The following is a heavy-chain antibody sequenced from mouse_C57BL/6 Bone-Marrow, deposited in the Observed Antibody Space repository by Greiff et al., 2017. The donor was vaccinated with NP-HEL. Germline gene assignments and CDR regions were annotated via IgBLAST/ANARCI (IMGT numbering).Heavy chain of an antibody. V-gene: IGHV5-4*03. Sequence: EVKVVESGGGLVKPGGSLTLSCAASGFTFSSFAMSWVRQTPEKRLEWVATISDGGSYTYYPGNVKGRFTLSRDNAKNNLYLQMSYLKSEDTAMYDCASLISGYVDVWGTGTTVTVSA. J-gene: IGHJ1*03. CDR3: ASLISGYVDV. CDR1: GFTFSSFA. CDR2: ISDGGSYT. D-gene: IGHD1-1*01.